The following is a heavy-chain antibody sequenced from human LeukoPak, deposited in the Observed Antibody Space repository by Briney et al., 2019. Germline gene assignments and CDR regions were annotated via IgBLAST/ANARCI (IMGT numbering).Heavy chain of an antibody. CDR1: GGSMSSSSYY. J-gene: IGHJ4*02. CDR3: ARLNVEMATIDY. Sequence: SETLSLTCGVSGGSMSSSSYYWGWIRQPPGKGLEWIGSIYYSGSTYYNPSLKSRVTISVDSSKNQFSLKLSSVTAADTAVYYCARLNVEMATIDYWGQGTLVTVSS. D-gene: IGHD5-24*01. CDR2: IYYSGST. V-gene: IGHV4-39*07.